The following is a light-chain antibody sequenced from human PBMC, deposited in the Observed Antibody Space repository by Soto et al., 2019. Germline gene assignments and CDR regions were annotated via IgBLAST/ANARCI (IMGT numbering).Light chain of an antibody. CDR2: EVS. CDR1: SGDVGSYNR. CDR3: TSFTTSNTWV. V-gene: IGLV2-18*02. Sequence: QSVLTQPPSVSGSPGQSVTISCTGASGDVGSYNRVSWYQQLPGTAPKLMIYEVSYRPSGVPDRFSGSKSGNTASLTISGLQAEDEADHYCTSFTTSNTWVFGGGTKLTVL. J-gene: IGLJ3*02.